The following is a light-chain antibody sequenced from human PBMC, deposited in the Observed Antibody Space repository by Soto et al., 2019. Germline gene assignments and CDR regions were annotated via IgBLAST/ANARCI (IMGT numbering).Light chain of an antibody. J-gene: IGKJ4*01. CDR2: GAS. Sequence: EIVLTQSPGTLSLSPGERATLSCRASQSVNNIYLAWYQQKPGQAPRVLIYGASSRATGIPDRFSGSGSGTDFTITISRLEPEDFAVYYCQQYVSSPTFGGGTKVEIK. CDR3: QQYVSSPT. V-gene: IGKV3-20*01. CDR1: QSVNNIY.